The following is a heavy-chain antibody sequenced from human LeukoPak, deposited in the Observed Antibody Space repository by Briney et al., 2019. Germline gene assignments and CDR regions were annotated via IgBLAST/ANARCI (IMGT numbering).Heavy chain of an antibody. CDR2: IRWNGGSV. J-gene: IGHJ4*02. CDR1: GFTFDDYA. CDR3: AKGPRWDITMVQGLVDY. V-gene: IGHV3-9*01. D-gene: IGHD3-10*01. Sequence: GRSLRLSCAASGFTFDDYAMHWVRQAPGKGLEWVSGIRWNGGSVGYADSVQGRFTISRDNAKTSLYLQMNSLRAEDTALYYCAKGPRWDITMVQGLVDYWGQGTLVTVSS.